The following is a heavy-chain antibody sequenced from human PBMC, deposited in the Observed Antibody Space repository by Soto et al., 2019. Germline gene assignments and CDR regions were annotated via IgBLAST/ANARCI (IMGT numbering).Heavy chain of an antibody. J-gene: IGHJ4*02. Sequence: GVSVEVSCAACGYIFTNYYIHWVRQAPGQGLEWMAIINPLPTSGSTNYAQKFQGRVTVTRDTSTSTVYMELSSLRSEDTAIYYCARDLAAAAYWGQGTLVTVSS. V-gene: IGHV1-46*01. CDR2: INPLPTSGST. CDR1: GYIFTNYY. CDR3: ARDLAAAAY. D-gene: IGHD6-13*01.